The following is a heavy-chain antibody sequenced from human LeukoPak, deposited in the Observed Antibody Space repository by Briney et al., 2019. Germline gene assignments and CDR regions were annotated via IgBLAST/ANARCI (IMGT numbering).Heavy chain of an antibody. CDR2: IYYSGST. CDR1: GGSISSGDYY. CDR3: ARGAGLGDWFDP. V-gene: IGHV4-30-4*01. Sequence: PSQTLSLTCTFSGGSISSGDYYWSWIRQPPGKGLEWIGYIYYSGSTYYNPSLKSRVTISVDTSKNQFSLKLSSVTAADTAVYYCARGAGLGDWFDPWGQGTLVTVSS. J-gene: IGHJ5*02. D-gene: IGHD3-10*01.